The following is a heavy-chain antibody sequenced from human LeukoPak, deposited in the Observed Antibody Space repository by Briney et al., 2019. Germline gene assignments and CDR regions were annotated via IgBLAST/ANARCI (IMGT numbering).Heavy chain of an antibody. CDR2: TTPIFGSA. D-gene: IGHD3-22*01. CDR3: AGALFHYDSSGYDMDGYGI. Sequence: SVKVSCKASGGTFRNYALNWVRQAPGKGLEWMGGTTPIFGSAEYAQKFQGRVTVTTDESMSTGYMEMSSLRSDDTAVYYCAGALFHYDSSGYDMDGYGIWGQGTMVTVSS. CDR1: GGTFRNYA. V-gene: IGHV1-69*05. J-gene: IGHJ3*02.